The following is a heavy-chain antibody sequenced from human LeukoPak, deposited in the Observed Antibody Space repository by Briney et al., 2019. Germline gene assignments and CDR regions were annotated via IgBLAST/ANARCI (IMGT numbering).Heavy chain of an antibody. CDR3: TTDSPVAMDY. V-gene: IGHV3-15*01. CDR1: GFTFSSYA. Sequence: PGGSLRLSCAASGFTFSSYAMSWVRQAPGKGLEWVGRIKSKTDGGTTDYAAPVKGRFTISRDDSKNTLYLQMNSLKTEDTAVYYCTTDSPVAMDYWGQGTLVTVSS. D-gene: IGHD6-19*01. J-gene: IGHJ4*02. CDR2: IKSKTDGGTT.